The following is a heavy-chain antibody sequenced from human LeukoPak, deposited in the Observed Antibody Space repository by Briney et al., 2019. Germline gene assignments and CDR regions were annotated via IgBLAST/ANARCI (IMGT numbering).Heavy chain of an antibody. Sequence: SVKVSCKASGGTFISYAISWVRRAPGQGLEWMGRIIPIFGIANYAQKFQGRVTITADKSTSKAYMELSSLRSEDTAVYYCSSTPVDSYYYYGMDVWGQGTTVTVSS. V-gene: IGHV1-69*04. D-gene: IGHD3/OR15-3a*01. CDR2: IIPIFGIA. J-gene: IGHJ6*02. CDR1: GGTFISYA. CDR3: SSTPVDSYYYYGMDV.